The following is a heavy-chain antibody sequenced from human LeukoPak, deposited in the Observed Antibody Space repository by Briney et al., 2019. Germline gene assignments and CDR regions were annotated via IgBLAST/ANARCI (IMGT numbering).Heavy chain of an antibody. Sequence: PSETLSLTCAVYGGSFSGYYWSWIRQPPGKGLEWIGEINHSGSTNYNPSLKSRVTISVDTSKNQFSLKLSSVTAADTAVYYCARLIGQLVPYYYYYMDVWGKGTTVTVSS. J-gene: IGHJ6*03. CDR3: ARLIGQLVPYYYYYMDV. V-gene: IGHV4-34*01. CDR1: GGSFSGYY. D-gene: IGHD6-6*01. CDR2: INHSGST.